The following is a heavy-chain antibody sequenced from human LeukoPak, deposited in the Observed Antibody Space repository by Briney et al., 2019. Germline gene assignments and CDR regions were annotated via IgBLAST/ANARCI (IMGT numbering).Heavy chain of an antibody. V-gene: IGHV3-30-3*01. Sequence: LGGSLRLSCAASGFTFSSYAMHWVRQAPGKGLEWVAVISYDGSNKYYADSVKGRFTISRDNAQNSLYLQMNSLRAEDTAVYYCTRGSYGDYEYWGQGTLVTVSS. J-gene: IGHJ4*02. CDR1: GFTFSSYA. CDR2: ISYDGSNK. D-gene: IGHD4-17*01. CDR3: TRGSYGDYEY.